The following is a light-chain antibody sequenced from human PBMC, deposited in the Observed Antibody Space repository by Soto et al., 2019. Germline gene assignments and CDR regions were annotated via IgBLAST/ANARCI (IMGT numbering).Light chain of an antibody. CDR1: SSDVGGYNY. Sequence: QPASVSGSPGQSITISCTGTSSDVGGYNYVSWYQQHPGKAPKLMIYDVSNRPSGVSNRFSGSKSGNTASLTISGLQAEDEADYYCSSYTSSYTRVFGTGTKLTVL. CDR2: DVS. V-gene: IGLV2-14*01. CDR3: SSYTSSYTRV. J-gene: IGLJ1*01.